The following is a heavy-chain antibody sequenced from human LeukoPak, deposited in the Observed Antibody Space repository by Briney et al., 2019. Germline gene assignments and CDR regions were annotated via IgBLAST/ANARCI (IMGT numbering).Heavy chain of an antibody. CDR3: AKDLSTTVVTDDY. Sequence: EGSLRLSCAASGFTFSSYGMHWVRQAPGKGLEWVAVISYDGSNKYYADSVKGRFTISKDNSKNTLYLQMNSLRAEDTAVHYCAKDLSTTVVTDDYWGQGTLVTVSS. D-gene: IGHD4-23*01. CDR2: ISYDGSNK. CDR1: GFTFSSYG. V-gene: IGHV3-30*18. J-gene: IGHJ4*02.